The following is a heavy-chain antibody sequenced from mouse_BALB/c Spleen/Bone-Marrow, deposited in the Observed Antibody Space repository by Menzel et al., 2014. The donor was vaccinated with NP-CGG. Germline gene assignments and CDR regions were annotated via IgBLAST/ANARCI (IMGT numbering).Heavy chain of an antibody. CDR3: ARGGISVDY. J-gene: IGHJ2*01. V-gene: IGHV1-80*01. CDR2: IYPGDGDT. Sequence: QVQLKQSGAELARPGSSVKISCESSGYVFSTYWINWVKQRPGQGLEWIGQIYPGDGDTDYNGKFKDKATLTADKSSNTAYMQLSSLTSEDSAVYFCARGGISVDYWGQGTTPTVSS. CDR1: GYVFSTYW.